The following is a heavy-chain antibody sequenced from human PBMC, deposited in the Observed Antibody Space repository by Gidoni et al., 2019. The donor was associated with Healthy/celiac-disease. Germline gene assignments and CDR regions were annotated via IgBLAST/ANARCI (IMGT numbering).Heavy chain of an antibody. CDR2: IYYDGST. Sequence: QVQLQESGPRLVKPSETLSLTCTVSGASVSGYYWSWIRQPPGKVMEWIGYIYYDGSTDYNPSLKSRVTISVDTSKNQFSLKLNSVTAADTAVYYCARRRYTGYVIFDSWGQGTLVTVSS. J-gene: IGHJ4*02. CDR3: ARRRYTGYVIFDS. CDR1: GASVSGYY. D-gene: IGHD5-12*01. V-gene: IGHV4-59*08.